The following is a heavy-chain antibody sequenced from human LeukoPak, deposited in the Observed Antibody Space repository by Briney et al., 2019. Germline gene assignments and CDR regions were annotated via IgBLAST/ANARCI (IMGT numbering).Heavy chain of an antibody. CDR1: GFIFSNYW. CDR2: ISNDGSST. Sequence: GGSLRLSCAASGFIFSNYWMHWVRHAPGKGLVWVSRISNDGSSTNYADSEKGRFTISRGNAKNTLYLQMNSLRAEDTAVYYCAAERGKIYSSSWENWFDPWGQGTLVTVSS. CDR3: AAERGKIYSSSWENWFDP. V-gene: IGHV3-74*01. J-gene: IGHJ5*02. D-gene: IGHD6-13*01.